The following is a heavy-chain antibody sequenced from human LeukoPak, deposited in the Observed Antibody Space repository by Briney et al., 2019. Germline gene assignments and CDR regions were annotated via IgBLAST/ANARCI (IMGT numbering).Heavy chain of an antibody. Sequence: SVKVSCKAAGGTISNYVISWVRQAPGQGLEWMGGIIPIFTTANYAQKFQGRVTITADGSTSTAYMELSSLRSEDTAVYYCARGPQVGAFDLWGQGTMVTVSS. CDR1: GGTISNYV. CDR2: IIPIFTTA. CDR3: ARGPQVGAFDL. J-gene: IGHJ3*01. V-gene: IGHV1-69*13. D-gene: IGHD1-26*01.